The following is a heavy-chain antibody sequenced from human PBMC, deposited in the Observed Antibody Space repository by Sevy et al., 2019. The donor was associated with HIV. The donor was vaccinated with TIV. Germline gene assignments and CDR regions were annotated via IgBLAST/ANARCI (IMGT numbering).Heavy chain of an antibody. CDR2: FSFGCGRI. V-gene: IGHV3-23*01. Sequence: GGCLRLSCEASGFTFSKYSMSWVRQAPGKGLEWVSTFSFGCGRINYADSVKGRFTISRDDSKNTLYLQMNSLRAEDTAVYYCGREGCAKPHDYWGQGTLVTVSS. CDR3: GREGCAKPHDY. CDR1: GFTFSKYS. J-gene: IGHJ4*02.